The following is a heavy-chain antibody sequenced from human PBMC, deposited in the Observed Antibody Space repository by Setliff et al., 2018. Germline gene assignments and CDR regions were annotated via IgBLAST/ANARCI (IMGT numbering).Heavy chain of an antibody. D-gene: IGHD3-22*01. Sequence: PSETLSLTCAVYGGSFSGYYWSWIRQPPGKGLEWIGEINHSGSTNYNPSLKSRVTISVDTSKNQFSLKLSSVTAADTAVYYCASRSSGYYPPGYYWGQGTLVTRLL. V-gene: IGHV4-34*01. CDR2: INHSGST. CDR3: ASRSSGYYPPGYY. J-gene: IGHJ4*02. CDR1: GGSFSGYY.